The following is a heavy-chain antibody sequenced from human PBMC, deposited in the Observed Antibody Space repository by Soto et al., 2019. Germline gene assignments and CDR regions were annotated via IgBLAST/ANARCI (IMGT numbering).Heavy chain of an antibody. Sequence: SETLSLTCAVYGGSFSGYYWSWIRQPPGKGLEWIGEINHSGSTNYNPSLKSRVTISVDTSKNQFSLKLSSVTAADTAVYYCARALKNYYYYGMDVWGQGTTVTVSS. J-gene: IGHJ6*02. V-gene: IGHV4-34*01. CDR2: INHSGST. CDR3: ARALKNYYYYGMDV. CDR1: GGSFSGYY.